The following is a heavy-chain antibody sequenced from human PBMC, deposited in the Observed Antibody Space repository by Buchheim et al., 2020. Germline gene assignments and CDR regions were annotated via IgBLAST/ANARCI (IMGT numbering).Heavy chain of an antibody. CDR1: GGSISNTDYY. CDR2: IYYSGST. D-gene: IGHD1-1*01. CDR3: ARDRTGYWYFDL. J-gene: IGHJ2*01. V-gene: IGHV4-30-4*01. Sequence: QLQLQESGPGLVKPSETLSLTCTVSGGSISNTDYYWSWIRQPPGKGLEWIGYIYYSGSTYYNSSLKSRVFISVDTSKNQFSLELTSLTAADTAVYYCARDRTGYWYFDLWGRGTL.